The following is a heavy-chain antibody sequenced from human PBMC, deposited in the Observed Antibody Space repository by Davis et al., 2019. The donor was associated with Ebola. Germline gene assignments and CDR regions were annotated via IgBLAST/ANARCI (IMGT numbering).Heavy chain of an antibody. CDR1: GFAVSNNY. CDR3: ARDRAYSAFDY. V-gene: IGHV3-7*01. D-gene: IGHD5-12*01. CDR2: INPDAKEI. J-gene: IGHJ4*02. Sequence: GESLKISCAASGFAVSNNYMSWVRQAPGQGLQWVASINPDAKEIYYVDSVKGRFTISRDNARNSLFLQINRLGADDTAIYYCARDRAYSAFDYLGRGTLVTVST.